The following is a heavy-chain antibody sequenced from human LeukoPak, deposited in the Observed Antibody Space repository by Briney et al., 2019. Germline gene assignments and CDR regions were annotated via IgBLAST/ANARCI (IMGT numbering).Heavy chain of an antibody. Sequence: PGGSLRLSCATSGFIFSGYYMSWIRQAPGKGLEWVSYISGSGHDISYADSVKGRFTISRDNAKGSPYLQMNSLTAADTAVYYCGTHAGRTGSDDWGQGTLVTVSS. CDR3: GTHAGRTGSDD. V-gene: IGHV3-11*01. J-gene: IGHJ4*02. CDR2: ISGSGHDI. D-gene: IGHD3/OR15-3a*01. CDR1: GFIFSGYY.